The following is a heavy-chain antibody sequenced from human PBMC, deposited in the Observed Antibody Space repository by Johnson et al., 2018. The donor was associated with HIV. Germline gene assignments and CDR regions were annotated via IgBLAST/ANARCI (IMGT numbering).Heavy chain of an antibody. V-gene: IGHV3-15*01. CDR1: GFTFSNAW. J-gene: IGHJ3*02. Sequence: VQVVESGGGLVKPGGSLRLSCAASGFTFSNAWMSWVRQAPGKGLEWVGRIKRKTDGGTTDYGGPLKGRFTISRDDSKNTLFLQMNSLKTEDTAVYYCTTDLAAVGSGAFDIWGQGTMVTVSS. CDR3: TTDLAAVGSGAFDI. D-gene: IGHD6-13*01. CDR2: IKRKTDGGTT.